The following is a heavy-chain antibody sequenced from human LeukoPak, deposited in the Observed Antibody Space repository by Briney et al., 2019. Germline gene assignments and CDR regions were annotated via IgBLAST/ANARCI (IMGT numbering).Heavy chain of an antibody. CDR3: ARRYGGNSGLGYYYYGMDV. Sequence: ASVTVPCKASGGTFSSYAISWVRQAPGQGLEWMGRIIPILGIANYAQKFQGRVTITADKSTSTAYMELSSLRSEDTAVYYCARRYGGNSGLGYYYYGMDVWGQGTTVTVSS. CDR1: GGTFSSYA. CDR2: IIPILGIA. J-gene: IGHJ6*02. D-gene: IGHD4-23*01. V-gene: IGHV1-69*04.